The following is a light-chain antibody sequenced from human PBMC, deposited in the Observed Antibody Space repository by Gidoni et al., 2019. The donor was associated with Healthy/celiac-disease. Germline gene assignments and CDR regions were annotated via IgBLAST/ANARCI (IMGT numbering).Light chain of an antibody. CDR1: SSNIGAGYD. J-gene: IGLJ3*02. V-gene: IGLV1-40*01. CDR2: CNS. CDR3: QSYDSSLSVWV. Sequence: QSVLTQQPSVSGAPGQRVTLSCTGSSSNIGAGYDVHWYQQLPGTAPKLLIYCNSNLPSGVPDRFSGSTSGTSASLAITGLQAEDESDYYCQSYDSSLSVWVFGGGTKLPAL.